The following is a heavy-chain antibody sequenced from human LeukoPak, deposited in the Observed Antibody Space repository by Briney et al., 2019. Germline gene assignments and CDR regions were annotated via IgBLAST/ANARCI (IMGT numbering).Heavy chain of an antibody. V-gene: IGHV3-15*01. CDR2: IISRSDGETT. D-gene: IGHD5-18*01. CDR1: GFGFSYVW. Sequence: SGVSLRLYCSACGFGFSYVWMMWLGQAPGKGPEGRGLIISRSDGETTDYAGPVKGRFTISRDDSKNTLFLQMNSLKTEDTAFYYCTTAPSGYAYMNGWHLDYWGQGALVTVSS. J-gene: IGHJ4*02. CDR3: TTAPSGYAYMNGWHLDY.